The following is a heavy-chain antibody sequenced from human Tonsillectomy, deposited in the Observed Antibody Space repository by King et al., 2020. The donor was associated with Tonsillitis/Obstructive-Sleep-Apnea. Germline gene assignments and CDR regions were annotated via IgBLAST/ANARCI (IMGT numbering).Heavy chain of an antibody. CDR3: ASLGGNYPYYFNY. CDR1: GLSLSNARMG. Sequence: FTLKESGPVLVKPTETLTLTCTVSGLSLSNARMGVSWIRQPTGKALEWLAHIFSNDEKSYSTALKSRLTISKDTSKSQVVLTMTNMDPVDRATYYCASLGGNYPYYFNYWGQGILVTVSS. CDR2: IFSNDEK. D-gene: IGHD1-7*01. J-gene: IGHJ4*02. V-gene: IGHV2-26*01.